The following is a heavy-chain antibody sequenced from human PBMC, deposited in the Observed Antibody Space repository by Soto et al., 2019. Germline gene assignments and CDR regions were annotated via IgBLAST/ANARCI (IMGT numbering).Heavy chain of an antibody. D-gene: IGHD3-3*01. CDR3: ASPITIFGVVAPYYYYGMDV. J-gene: IGHJ6*02. Sequence: GGSLRLSCAASGFTFSSYAMSWVRQAPGKGLEWVSAISGSGGSTYYADSVKGRFTISRDNSKNTLYLQMNSLRAEDTAVYYCASPITIFGVVAPYYYYGMDVWGQGTTVTVSS. V-gene: IGHV3-23*01. CDR1: GFTFSSYA. CDR2: ISGSGGST.